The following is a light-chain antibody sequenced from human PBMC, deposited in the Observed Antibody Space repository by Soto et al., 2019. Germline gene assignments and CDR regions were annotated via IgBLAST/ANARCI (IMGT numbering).Light chain of an antibody. J-gene: IGLJ2*01. V-gene: IGLV1-44*01. CDR1: SSNIGSNT. Sequence: QSVLTQPPSASGTPGQRVTISCSGSSSNIGSNTVNWYQQLPGTAPKLLIYSNNQRPSGVPDRFSGSKSGTSASLAISGLHSEDEADYYCAAWDDSLNGVVFGGGTKPPS. CDR2: SNN. CDR3: AAWDDSLNGVV.